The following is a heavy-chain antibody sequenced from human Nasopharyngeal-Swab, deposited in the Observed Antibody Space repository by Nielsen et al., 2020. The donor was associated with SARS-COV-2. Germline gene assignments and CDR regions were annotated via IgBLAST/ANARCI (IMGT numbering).Heavy chain of an antibody. CDR1: GGTYSGYG. D-gene: IGHD3-10*01. CDR2: SIPIFGTA. Sequence: AEKVSCKASGGTYSGYGSSRERQGAGQGVEGRGGSIPIFGTANHAQKFQGRVTITADESTSTAYMELSSLRSEDTAVYYCASGEYGSGFSYYGMDVWGQGTTVTVS. J-gene: IGHJ6*02. V-gene: IGHV1-69*13. CDR3: ASGEYGSGFSYYGMDV.